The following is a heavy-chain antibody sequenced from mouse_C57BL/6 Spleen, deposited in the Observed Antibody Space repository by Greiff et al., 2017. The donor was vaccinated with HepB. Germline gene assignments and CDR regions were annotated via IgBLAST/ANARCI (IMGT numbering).Heavy chain of an antibody. CDR3: AREIYYDYDGTFDY. Sequence: QVQLQQSGAELARPGASVKMSCKASGYTFTSYTMHWVKQGPGQGLEWIGYINPSSGYTKYNQKFKDKATLTADKSSSTAYMQLSSLTSEDSAVYYCAREIYYDYDGTFDYWGQGTTLTVSS. J-gene: IGHJ2*01. D-gene: IGHD2-4*01. CDR1: GYTFTSYT. V-gene: IGHV1-4*01. CDR2: INPSSGYT.